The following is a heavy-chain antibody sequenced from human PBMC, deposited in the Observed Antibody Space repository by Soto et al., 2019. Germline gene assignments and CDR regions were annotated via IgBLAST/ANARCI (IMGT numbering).Heavy chain of an antibody. CDR3: ARDQGITGTFRDAFDI. CDR1: GFTFSSYG. J-gene: IGHJ3*02. V-gene: IGHV3-33*01. CDR2: IWYDGSNK. Sequence: QVQLVESGGGVVQPGRSLRLSCAASGFTFSSYGMHWVRQAPGKGLEWVAVIWYDGSNKYYADSVKGRFTISRDNSKNTLYLQMNSLRAEDTAVYYCARDQGITGTFRDAFDIWGQGTMVTVSS. D-gene: IGHD1-7*01.